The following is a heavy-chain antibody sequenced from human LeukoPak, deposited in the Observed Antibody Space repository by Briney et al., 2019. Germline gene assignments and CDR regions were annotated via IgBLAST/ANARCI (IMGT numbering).Heavy chain of an antibody. D-gene: IGHD6-19*01. CDR3: ARDWLGYYFVY. J-gene: IGHJ4*02. CDR2: SYYRSKWYH. CDR1: RDSLSSNSPA. V-gene: IGHV6-1*01. Sequence: SQTLSLTCAISRDSLSSNSPAWNWIKQSPSRGLERLRRSYYRSKWYHDYAVYVKSRITINTDTSKNQFCLRLNSVTPEDTAVYYSARDWLGYYFVYWGQGTLVTVSS.